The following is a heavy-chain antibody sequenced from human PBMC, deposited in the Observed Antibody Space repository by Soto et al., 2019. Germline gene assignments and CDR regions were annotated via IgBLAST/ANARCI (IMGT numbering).Heavy chain of an antibody. J-gene: IGHJ4*02. CDR3: ICGYYFDY. V-gene: IGHV3-48*02. D-gene: IGHD2-2*01. CDR1: GLTLTTYS. CDR2: ISSSSSTI. Sequence: EVKLVESGGGLVQPGGSLRLSCAASGLTLTTYSMNWVRQAPGKGLEWVSYISSSSSTIYYADSVKGRFTISRDNAKKSLYLQMNSLRDEDTAVYYCICGYYFDYWGQGTLVTVSS.